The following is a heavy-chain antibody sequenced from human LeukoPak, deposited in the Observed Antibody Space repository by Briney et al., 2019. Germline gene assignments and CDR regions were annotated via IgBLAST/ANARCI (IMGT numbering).Heavy chain of an antibody. CDR2: INHSGST. CDR1: GGSFSGYY. Sequence: PSETLSLTCAVYGGSFSGYYWSWIRQPPGKGLEWIGEINHSGSTNYNPSLKSRVTISVDTSKNQFSLKLSSVTAADTAVYYCARDDAPVAHRAMDVWGKGTTVTVSS. V-gene: IGHV4-34*01. CDR3: ARDDAPVAHRAMDV. J-gene: IGHJ6*03.